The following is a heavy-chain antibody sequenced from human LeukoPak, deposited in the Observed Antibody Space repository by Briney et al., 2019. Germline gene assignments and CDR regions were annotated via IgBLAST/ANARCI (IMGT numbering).Heavy chain of an antibody. J-gene: IGHJ5*02. V-gene: IGHV1-2*02. D-gene: IGHD3-3*01. CDR2: INTNSGDS. CDR1: GYMFTGYY. CDR3: ARDFGYCTLTTTTCHHNWFDP. Sequence: ASVKVSCKASGYMFTGYYIHWVRQAPGQGLEWMGWINTNSGDSNSAQKFQGRVTMTRDTSISTAYMELSRLRSDDTAVYFCARDFGYCTLTTTTCHHNWFDPWGQGTLVTVSS.